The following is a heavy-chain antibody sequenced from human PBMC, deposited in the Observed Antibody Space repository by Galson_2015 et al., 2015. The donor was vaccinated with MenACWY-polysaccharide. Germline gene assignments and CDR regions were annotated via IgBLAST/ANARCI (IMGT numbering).Heavy chain of an antibody. CDR2: VYNSDIT. D-gene: IGHD2-15*01. CDR1: GGSISGSY. CDR3: ATDSQIFDGTPYDAFDI. V-gene: IGHV4-59*01. Sequence: ETLSLTCNVSGGSISGSYWNWIRQPPGKGLEWIGYVYNSDITNYSPSLKSRVTISVDTSKNQFSLRLTSVTAADTAVYYCATDSQIFDGTPYDAFDIWGHGTMVTVSA. J-gene: IGHJ3*02.